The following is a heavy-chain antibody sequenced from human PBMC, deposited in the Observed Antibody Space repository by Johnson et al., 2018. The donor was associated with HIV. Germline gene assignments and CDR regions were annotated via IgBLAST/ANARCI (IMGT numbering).Heavy chain of an antibody. V-gene: IGHV3-11*01. Sequence: QVQLVESGGGLVRPGGSLRLSCAASGFIFSDHYMSCIRQAPGKGLEWVSGISWNSGSIGYADSVKGRFTISRDNAKNSLYLQMNSLRAEDTALYYCARAYTYGAFDIWGQGTMVTVSS. D-gene: IGHD5-18*01. CDR1: GFIFSDHY. CDR3: ARAYTYGAFDI. J-gene: IGHJ3*02. CDR2: ISWNSGSI.